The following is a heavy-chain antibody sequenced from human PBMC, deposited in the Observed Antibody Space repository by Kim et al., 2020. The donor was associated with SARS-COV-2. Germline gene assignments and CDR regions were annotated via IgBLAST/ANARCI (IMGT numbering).Heavy chain of an antibody. V-gene: IGHV4-31*02. CDR3: ARHYYDSSH. J-gene: IGHJ4*02. CDR2: GST. D-gene: IGHD3-22*01. Sequence: GSTYYNPSLKSRVTISVDTSKNQFSLKLSSVTAADTAVYYCARHYYDSSHWGQGTLVTVSS.